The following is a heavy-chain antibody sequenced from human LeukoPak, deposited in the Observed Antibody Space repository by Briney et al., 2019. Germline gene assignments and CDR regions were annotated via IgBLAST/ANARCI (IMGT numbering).Heavy chain of an antibody. CDR1: GYTLTELS. CDR2: FDSEDGET. V-gene: IGHV1-24*01. J-gene: IGHJ4*02. D-gene: IGHD3-3*01. Sequence: ASVKVSCKVSGYTLTELSMHWVRQAPGKGLEWMGGFDSEDGETIYAQKFQGRVTMTEDTSTDTAYMELSSLRSEDTAVYYCATVSSPDFWSGYYTGMAFDYWGQGTLVTVSS. CDR3: ATVSSPDFWSGYYTGMAFDY.